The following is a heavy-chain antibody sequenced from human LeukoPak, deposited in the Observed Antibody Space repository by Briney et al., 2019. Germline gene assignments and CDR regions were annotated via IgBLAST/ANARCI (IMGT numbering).Heavy chain of an antibody. CDR1: GGSFSGYY. CDR3: ARVAPAAHFDY. V-gene: IGHV4-34*01. Sequence: SETLSLTCAVYGGSFSGYYWSWIRQPPGKGLEWIGEINHSGSTNYNPSLKSRVTISVDTSKNQFSLKLSSVTAADTAVYYCARVAPAAHFDYWGQGTLVTVSS. CDR2: INHSGST. J-gene: IGHJ4*02. D-gene: IGHD2-2*01.